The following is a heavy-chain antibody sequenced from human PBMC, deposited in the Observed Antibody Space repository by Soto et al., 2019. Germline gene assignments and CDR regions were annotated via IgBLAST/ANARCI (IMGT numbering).Heavy chain of an antibody. CDR3: ARDPDYYDILTGYYPSYYYGMDV. D-gene: IGHD3-9*01. V-gene: IGHV4-4*02. CDR2: IYHSGST. CDR1: GGSISSSNW. Sequence: PSETLSLTCAVSGGSISSSNWWSWVRQPPGKGLEWIGEIYHSGSTNYNPSLKSRVTISVDKSKNQFSLKLSSVTAADTAVYYCARDPDYYDILTGYYPSYYYGMDVWGQGTTVTVS. J-gene: IGHJ6*02.